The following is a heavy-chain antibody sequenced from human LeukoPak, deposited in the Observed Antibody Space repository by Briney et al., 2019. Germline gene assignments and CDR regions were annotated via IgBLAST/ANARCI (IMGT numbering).Heavy chain of an antibody. V-gene: IGHV1-2*02. D-gene: IGHD6-19*01. Sequence: AAVKVSCKASGYTFTGYYMHWVRQAPGQGLEWMGWINPNNGGSNYAQKFQGRVTMTRDTSISTAYMALSRLRSDDTAVYYCARDGVAGTRYYFVYWGQGTLVTVSS. J-gene: IGHJ4*02. CDR2: INPNNGGS. CDR3: ARDGVAGTRYYFVY. CDR1: GYTFTGYY.